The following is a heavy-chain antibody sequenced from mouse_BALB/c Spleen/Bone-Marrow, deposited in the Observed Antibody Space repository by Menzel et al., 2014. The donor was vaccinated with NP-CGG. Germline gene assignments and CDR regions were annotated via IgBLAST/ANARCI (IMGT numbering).Heavy chain of an antibody. Sequence: VQLQQSGTVLARPGASVRMSCKASGYTFTSYWMHWVKQRPGQGLEWIGAIYPGNSDTSYNQKFKGKAKLTAVTSTNTAYMELSGLTNEDSAVYFCTRWGVYGSSFMDYWGQGTSVTVSS. CDR3: TRWGVYGSSFMDY. J-gene: IGHJ4*01. CDR1: GYTFTSYW. D-gene: IGHD1-1*01. CDR2: IYPGNSDT. V-gene: IGHV1-5*01.